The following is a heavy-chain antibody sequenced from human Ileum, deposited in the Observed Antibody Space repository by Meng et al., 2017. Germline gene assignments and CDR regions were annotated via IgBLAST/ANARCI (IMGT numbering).Heavy chain of an antibody. J-gene: IGHJ4*02. D-gene: IGHD2-8*01. CDR3: AREDDVNTNDY. V-gene: IGHV3-7*01. CDR1: GFTFSNYW. CDR2: ITQHGTAM. Sequence: GESLKISCAASGFTFSNYWMSWFRQAPGRGLEWVSNITQHGTAMDSVDSLKGRFSISRDNAKNSVFLQMDSLRVEDTAVYYCAREDDVNTNDYWGQGTLVTVSS.